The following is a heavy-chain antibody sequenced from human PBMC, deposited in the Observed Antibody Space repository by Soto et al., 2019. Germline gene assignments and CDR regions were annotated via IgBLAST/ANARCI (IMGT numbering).Heavy chain of an antibody. V-gene: IGHV1-8*01. D-gene: IGHD2-2*01. CDR1: GYTFTSYD. CDR2: MNPNCGNT. Sequence: ASVKVSCKASGYTFTSYDINWVRQATGQGLEWMGWMNPNCGNTGYAQKFQGRFTITANRSTSTAYMELSSLRSEGTAVYYCARETVVVPAAIPISPEYYYYYCMDVWGQGTTVTVSS. CDR3: ARETVVVPAAIPISPEYYYYYCMDV. J-gene: IGHJ6*02.